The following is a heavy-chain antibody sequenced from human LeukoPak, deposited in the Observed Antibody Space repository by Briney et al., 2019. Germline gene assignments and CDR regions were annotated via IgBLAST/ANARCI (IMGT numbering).Heavy chain of an antibody. CDR2: ISSSGSTI. D-gene: IGHD3-22*01. J-gene: IGHJ6*04. V-gene: IGHV3-11*04. CDR3: SRAYYYDSSGYYSP. CDR1: GFTFSDYY. Sequence: GGSLRLSCAASGFTFSDYYMSWIRQAPGKGLEWVSYISSSGSTIYYADSVKGRFAISRDNAKNSLYLQMNSLRAEDAAVYYCSRAYYYDSSGYYSPWGKGTTVTISS.